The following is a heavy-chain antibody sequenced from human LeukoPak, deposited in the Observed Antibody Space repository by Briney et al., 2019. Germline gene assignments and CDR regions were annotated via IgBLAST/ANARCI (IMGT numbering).Heavy chain of an antibody. Sequence: GGSLRLSCAGSGFTVSNNYMSWVRQAPGKGLEWVSVIYSGGSTYYADSVKGRFTISRDNSKNTLYLQMNSLRAEDTAVYYCARGPTLHFRYFDYWGQGTLVTVSS. J-gene: IGHJ4*02. CDR1: GFTVSNNY. V-gene: IGHV3-66*02. CDR2: IYSGGST. CDR3: ARGPTLHFRYFDY. D-gene: IGHD1-14*01.